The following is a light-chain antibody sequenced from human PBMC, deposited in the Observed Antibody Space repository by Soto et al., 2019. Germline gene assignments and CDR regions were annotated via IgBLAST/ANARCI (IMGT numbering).Light chain of an antibody. CDR2: GAS. CDR1: QSITTY. CDR3: HQTHSLPQT. Sequence: DIQMTQSPSFLSASVGDRVTITCRASQSITTYLNWYQQKPGKAPRPLMYGASNLQSGVPSRFSGSGSGTEFTLTISSLQPDDFATYFCHQTHSLPQTFGHGTKVDIK. J-gene: IGKJ1*01. V-gene: IGKV1-39*01.